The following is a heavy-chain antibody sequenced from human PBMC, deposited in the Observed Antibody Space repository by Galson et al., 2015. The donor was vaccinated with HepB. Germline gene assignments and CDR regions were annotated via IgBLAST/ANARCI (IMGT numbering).Heavy chain of an antibody. CDR1: GYTFTTYG. CDR3: ATGIAAPGKGPRLGSYYYYMDV. J-gene: IGHJ6*03. Sequence: SVKVSCKASGYTFTTYGISWARQAPGQGLEWMGWISAYNGNTNYAQKLQGRVTMTTDTSTSTGYMEMMSLRSDDTAIYYCATGIAAPGKGPRLGSYYYYMDVWGKGTTVTVSS. D-gene: IGHD6-13*01. V-gene: IGHV1-18*01. CDR2: ISAYNGNT.